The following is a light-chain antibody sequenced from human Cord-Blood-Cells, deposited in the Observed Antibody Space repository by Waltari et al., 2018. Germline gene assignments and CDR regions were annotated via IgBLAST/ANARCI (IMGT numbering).Light chain of an antibody. J-gene: IGKJ1*01. Sequence: DIQMTQSPSSLSASVGDRVTITCRASQGISNYLAWYQQKPGKVPKLLIYAASTLQSGVPSRFIGSGSGTDFTLTISSLQPEDVATYYCQKYNSAPTFGQGTKVEIK. CDR2: AAS. V-gene: IGKV1-27*01. CDR3: QKYNSAPT. CDR1: QGISNY.